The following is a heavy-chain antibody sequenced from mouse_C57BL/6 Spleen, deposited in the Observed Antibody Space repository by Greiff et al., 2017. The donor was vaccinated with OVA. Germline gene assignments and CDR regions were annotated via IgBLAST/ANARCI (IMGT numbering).Heavy chain of an antibody. CDR3: SLYGNYVGYFDV. J-gene: IGHJ1*03. CDR2: INPNNGGT. CDR1: GYTFTDYN. D-gene: IGHD2-1*01. V-gene: IGHV1-22*01. Sequence: VQLQQSGPELVKPGASVKMSCKASGYTFTDYNMHWVKQRHGKSLEWIGYINPNNGGTSYNQKFKGKATLTVNKSSSTAYMELRSLTSEDSAVYYCSLYGNYVGYFDVWGTGTTVTVSS.